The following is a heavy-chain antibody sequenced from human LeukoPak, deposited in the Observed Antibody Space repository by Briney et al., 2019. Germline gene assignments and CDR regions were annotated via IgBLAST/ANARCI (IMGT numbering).Heavy chain of an antibody. J-gene: IGHJ4*02. CDR2: ISYDGSNK. D-gene: IGHD4-17*01. Sequence: SGGSLRLSCAASGFTFSSYGMHWVRQAPGKGLEWVAVISYDGSNKYYADSVKGRFTISRDNSKNTLYLQMNSLRAEGTAVYYCAKDFGPSDYGDYRFPADYWGQGTLVTVSS. V-gene: IGHV3-30*18. CDR1: GFTFSSYG. CDR3: AKDFGPSDYGDYRFPADY.